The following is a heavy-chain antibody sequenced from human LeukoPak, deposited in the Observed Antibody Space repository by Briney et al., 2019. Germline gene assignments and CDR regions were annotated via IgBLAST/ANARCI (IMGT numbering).Heavy chain of an antibody. CDR2: ISWDGGST. V-gene: IGHV3-43D*03. J-gene: IGHJ4*02. D-gene: IGHD1-7*01. Sequence: GGSLRLSCAASGFTFDDYAMHWVRQAPGKGLEWVSLISWDGGSTYYADSVKGRFTISRDNSKNSLYLQMNSLRAEDTALYYCAKDRDKLYNWNSGYDHWGQGTLVTVSS. CDR1: GFTFDDYA. CDR3: AKDRDKLYNWNSGYDH.